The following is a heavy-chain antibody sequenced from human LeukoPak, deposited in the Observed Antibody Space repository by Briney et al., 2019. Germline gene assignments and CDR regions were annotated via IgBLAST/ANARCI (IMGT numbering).Heavy chain of an antibody. Sequence: PSETLSLTCTVSGGSIFSYYFNWIRQPPGTGLEWIGYIYSNGITNYNPSRRSRGTISIATSKNQVSLRLRSVTAADTAIYYCARRAYYDTSGYSPASGYFDLWGRGTLVTVSS. CDR2: IYSNGIT. D-gene: IGHD3-22*01. V-gene: IGHV4-4*08. J-gene: IGHJ2*01. CDR3: ARRAYYDTSGYSPASGYFDL. CDR1: GGSIFSYY.